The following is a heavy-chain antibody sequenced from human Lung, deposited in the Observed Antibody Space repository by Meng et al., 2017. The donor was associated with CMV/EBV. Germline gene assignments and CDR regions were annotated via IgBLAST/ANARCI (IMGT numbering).Heavy chain of an antibody. CDR3: ASKAGVVPAAIPVYYYYGMDV. J-gene: IGHJ6*02. V-gene: IGHV1-69*05. CDR1: GGTFSSYA. CDR2: IIPIFGTA. D-gene: IGHD2-2*02. Sequence: SVKVSCKASGGTFSSYAISWVRQAPGQGLEWMGGIIPIFGTANYAQKVQGRVTITTDESTSTAYMELSSLRSEDTAVYYCASKAGVVPAAIPVYYYYGMDVWGQGTTVTVSS.